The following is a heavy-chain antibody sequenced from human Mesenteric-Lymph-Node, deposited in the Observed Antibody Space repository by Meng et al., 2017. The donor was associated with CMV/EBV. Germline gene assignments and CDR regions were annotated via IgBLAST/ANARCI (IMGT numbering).Heavy chain of an antibody. V-gene: IGHV3-74*01. Sequence: SCVASGFTFSSYVMNWVRQVPGEGLEWVSHIKNDGSSTSYADSVKGRFTISRDNAKNTLFLQMNSLRAEDTAVYYCVRDNRPGLIDYWGQGTLVTVSS. J-gene: IGHJ4*02. CDR3: VRDNRPGLIDY. CDR1: GFTFSSYV. CDR2: IKNDGSST.